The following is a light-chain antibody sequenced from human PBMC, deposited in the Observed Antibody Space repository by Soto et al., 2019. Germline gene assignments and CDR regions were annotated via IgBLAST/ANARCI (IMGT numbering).Light chain of an antibody. Sequence: QSVLTQPASVSGSPGQSIAISCTGVRTDVADGYDYVSWYQQHPGQAPQLIIYDVSNRPSGVSDRFSGSKSGNTASLTISGLQAEDEAEYYCTSYTSSTPFYVCGTGTKVTVL. CDR1: RTDVADGYDY. J-gene: IGLJ1*01. CDR3: TSYTSSTPFYV. V-gene: IGLV2-14*03. CDR2: DVS.